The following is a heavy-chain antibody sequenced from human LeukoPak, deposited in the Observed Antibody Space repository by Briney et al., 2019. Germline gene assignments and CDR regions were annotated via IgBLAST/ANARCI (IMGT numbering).Heavy chain of an antibody. CDR1: GGSISSYY. Sequence: SETLSLTCTVSGGSISSYYWSWIRQPPGKGLEWIGYIYYSGSTNYNPSLKSRVTKSVDTSKNQFSLKLSSVTAADTAVYYCARHAITIFGVVIITDYGMDVWGQGTTVTVSS. CDR2: IYYSGST. CDR3: ARHAITIFGVVIITDYGMDV. V-gene: IGHV4-59*08. J-gene: IGHJ6*02. D-gene: IGHD3-3*01.